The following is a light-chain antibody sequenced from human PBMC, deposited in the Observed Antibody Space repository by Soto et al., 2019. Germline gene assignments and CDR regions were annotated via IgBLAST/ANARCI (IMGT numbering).Light chain of an antibody. CDR2: NTN. V-gene: IGLV8-61*01. CDR3: VLYMGSGISV. CDR1: SGSVSTSYY. J-gene: IGLJ3*02. Sequence: QTVVTQEPSFSVSPGRTVTLTCGLSSGSVSTSYYPSWYQQTPGQAPRTLIYNTNTRSSGVPDRFSGSILGNKAALTITGAQADDESDYYCVLYMGSGISVLGGGTKLTVL.